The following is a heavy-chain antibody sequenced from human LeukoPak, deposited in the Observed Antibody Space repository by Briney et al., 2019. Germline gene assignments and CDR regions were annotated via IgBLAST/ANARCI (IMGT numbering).Heavy chain of an antibody. CDR2: ISAYNGNT. J-gene: IGHJ4*02. D-gene: IGHD2-21*02. Sequence: ASVKVSCKASGYTFTSYGISWVRQAPGQGLEWMGWISAYNGNTNYAQKLQGRVTMTTDTTTSTAYMELRSLRSDDTAVYYCARAPNIVVVTALGPPDYWGQGTLVTVSS. V-gene: IGHV1-18*01. CDR1: GYTFTSYG. CDR3: ARAPNIVVVTALGPPDY.